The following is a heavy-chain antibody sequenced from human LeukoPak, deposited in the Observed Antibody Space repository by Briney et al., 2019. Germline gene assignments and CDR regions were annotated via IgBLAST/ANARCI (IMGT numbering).Heavy chain of an antibody. CDR1: GGSFSGYY. V-gene: IGHV4-34*01. CDR3: ARGSGWFGELYFPDAFDI. D-gene: IGHD3-10*01. CDR2: VNHSGST. Sequence: PSETLSLTCAVYGGSFSGYYWSWIRQPPGKGLEWIGEVNHSGSTNYNPSLKSRVTISVDTSKNQFSLKLSSVTAADTAVYYCARGSGWFGELYFPDAFDIWGQGTMVTVSS. J-gene: IGHJ3*02.